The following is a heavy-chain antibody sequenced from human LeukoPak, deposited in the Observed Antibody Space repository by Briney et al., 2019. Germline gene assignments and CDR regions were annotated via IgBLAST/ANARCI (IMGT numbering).Heavy chain of an antibody. Sequence: PGGSLRLSCAASGFTFSSYSMNWVRQAPGKGLEWVSLISWDGGSTYYADSVKGRFTISRDNSKNSLYLQMNSLRAEDTALYYCATDYPEGGGLDYWGQGTLVTVSS. V-gene: IGHV3-43D*03. J-gene: IGHJ4*02. CDR2: ISWDGGST. CDR1: GFTFSSYS. CDR3: ATDYPEGGGLDY. D-gene: IGHD4-11*01.